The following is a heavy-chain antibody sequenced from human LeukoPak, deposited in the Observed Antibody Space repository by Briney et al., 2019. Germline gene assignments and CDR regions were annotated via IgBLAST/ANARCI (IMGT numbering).Heavy chain of an antibody. CDR3: ARGPESSGWYRRDELNWFDP. J-gene: IGHJ5*02. Sequence: SQTLSLTCAISGDSVSSNSAAWNWIRQSPSRGLEWLGRTYYRSKWYNDYAVSVKSRITINPDTSKNQFSLQLNSVTPEDTAVYYCARGPESSGWYRRDELNWFDPWGQGTLVTVSS. D-gene: IGHD6-19*01. CDR1: GDSVSSNSAA. V-gene: IGHV6-1*01. CDR2: TYYRSKWYN.